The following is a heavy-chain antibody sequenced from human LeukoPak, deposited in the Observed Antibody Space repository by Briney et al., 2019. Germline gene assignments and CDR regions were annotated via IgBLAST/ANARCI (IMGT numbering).Heavy chain of an antibody. CDR3: ARDRKYYYDSSGYYYLY. D-gene: IGHD3-22*01. Sequence: GGSLRLSCAASGFTVSSNYMSWVRQAPGKGLEWVSAISGSGGTAYYADSVKGRFTISRDNSKNTLYLQMNSLRAEDTAVYYCARDRKYYYDSSGYYYLYWGQGTLVTVSS. J-gene: IGHJ4*02. CDR1: GFTVSSNY. V-gene: IGHV3-23*01. CDR2: ISGSGGTA.